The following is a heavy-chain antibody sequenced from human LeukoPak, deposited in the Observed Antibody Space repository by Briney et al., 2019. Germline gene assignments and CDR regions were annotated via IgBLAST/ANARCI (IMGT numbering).Heavy chain of an antibody. D-gene: IGHD3-22*01. V-gene: IGHV4-39*07. J-gene: IGHJ4*02. CDR3: ARDRASYYYDTSGDNDY. Sequence: PPETLSLTCTVSGGSISSSSYYWGWIRQPPGKGLEWIGSVHHSGSTNYNPSLKSRVTISVDTFMNRFSLKLSSVTAADTAVYYCARDRASYYYDTSGDNDYWGQGTLVTVSS. CDR1: GGSISSSSYY. CDR2: VHHSGST.